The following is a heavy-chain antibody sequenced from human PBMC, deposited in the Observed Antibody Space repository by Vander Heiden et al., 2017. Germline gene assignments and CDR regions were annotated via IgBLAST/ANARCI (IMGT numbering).Heavy chain of an antibody. Sequence: EVQLVEPGGGLVQPGGSLRLYCAPSGFTFRSSTMNWVRQAPGKGLEWVSYISSSSRTIYYADSVKGRFTISRDNAKNSLYLQMNSLRDEDTAVYYCARGGELGWGQGTLVTVSS. CDR1: GFTFRSST. CDR2: ISSSSRTI. V-gene: IGHV3-48*02. CDR3: ARGGELG. J-gene: IGHJ4*02. D-gene: IGHD1-26*01.